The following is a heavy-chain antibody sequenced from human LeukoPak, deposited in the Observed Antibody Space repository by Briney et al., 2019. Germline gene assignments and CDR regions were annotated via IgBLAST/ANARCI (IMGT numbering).Heavy chain of an antibody. J-gene: IGHJ3*02. V-gene: IGHV1-46*01. CDR2: INPSGGST. D-gene: IGHD2-15*01. CDR1: GYTFTSYY. Sequence: ASVKVSCKASGYTFTSYYMHWVRQAPGQGLEWMGIINPSGGSTSYAQKFQGIVTMTRDTSTSTVYMELSSLRSEDTAVYYCARAGPYCSGGSCYSNDAFDIWGQGTMVTVSS. CDR3: ARAGPYCSGGSCYSNDAFDI.